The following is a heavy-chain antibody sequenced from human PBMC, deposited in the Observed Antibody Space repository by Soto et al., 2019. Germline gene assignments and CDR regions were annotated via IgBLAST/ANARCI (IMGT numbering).Heavy chain of an antibody. CDR1: GYTFTSYY. CDR2: INPSGGST. J-gene: IGHJ6*02. D-gene: IGHD2-21*01. V-gene: IGHV1-46*01. CDR3: ARDIAVTRDYYYGMDV. Sequence: ASVKVSCKASGYTFTSYYMHWVRQAPGQGLEWMGIINPSGGSTSYAQKFQGRVTMTRDTSTSTVYMELSSLRSEDTAVYYCARDIAVTRDYYYGMDVWGQGTTVTVSS.